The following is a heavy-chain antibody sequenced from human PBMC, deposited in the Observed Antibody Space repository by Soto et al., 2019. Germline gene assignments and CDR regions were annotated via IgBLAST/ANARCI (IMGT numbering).Heavy chain of an antibody. Sequence: QVQLVESGGGVVQPGGSLRLSCAASASIFKGHGMHWVRQAPGKGLEWVAIIRYDGSDEHYGDSVKGRFTISRDNSKNMLYLQMNSLRAEATAVYYCARDGVGATTFFGFLDYWGQGTLVTVSS. D-gene: IGHD1-26*01. CDR1: ASIFKGHG. CDR3: ARDGVGATTFFGFLDY. CDR2: IRYDGSDE. J-gene: IGHJ4*02. V-gene: IGHV3-33*08.